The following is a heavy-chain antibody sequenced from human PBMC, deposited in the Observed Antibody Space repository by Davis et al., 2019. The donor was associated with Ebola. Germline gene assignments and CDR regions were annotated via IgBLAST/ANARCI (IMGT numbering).Heavy chain of an antibody. CDR2: ISGSGGST. V-gene: IGHV3-23*01. CDR1: GFSSSNYA. D-gene: IGHD4-17*01. CDR3: ARRKMTTVNFFDY. J-gene: IGHJ4*02. Sequence: GESLKISCAASGFSSSNYAMNWVRQAPGKGLEWVSVISGSGGSTYYADSVKGRFTISRDKSKNVLYLQLNSLSAEDTAVYYCARRKMTTVNFFDYWGQGTLVTVSS.